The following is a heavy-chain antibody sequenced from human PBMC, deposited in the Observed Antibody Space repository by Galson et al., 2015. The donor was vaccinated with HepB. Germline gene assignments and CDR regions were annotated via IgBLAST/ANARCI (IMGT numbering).Heavy chain of an antibody. CDR1: GGSLTSGSYY. J-gene: IGHJ5*02. CDR3: ARCRGYSYGHDP. Sequence: ETLSLTCTVSGGSLTSGSYYWGWVRQPPGKGLEWIGSVYYSGRTHYNPSLKSRATISLDTPKNEFSLKLNSVTAADTAVYYCARCRGYSYGHDPWGQGTLVTVSS. D-gene: IGHD5-18*01. CDR2: VYYSGRT. V-gene: IGHV4-39*07.